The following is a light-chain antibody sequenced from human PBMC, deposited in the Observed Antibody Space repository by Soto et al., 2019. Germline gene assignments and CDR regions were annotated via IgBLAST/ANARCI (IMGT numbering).Light chain of an antibody. CDR1: QSISTY. J-gene: IGKJ1*01. V-gene: IGKV3-11*01. CDR3: QQRSNWPWT. Sequence: EIVLTQSPATLSLSPGERATLSCRASQSISTYLAWYQQKPGQPPRLLIYDASHRATGIPARFGGSGSGTDFTLTISNLEPEDFAVYYCQQRSNWPWTFGQGTKVDIK. CDR2: DAS.